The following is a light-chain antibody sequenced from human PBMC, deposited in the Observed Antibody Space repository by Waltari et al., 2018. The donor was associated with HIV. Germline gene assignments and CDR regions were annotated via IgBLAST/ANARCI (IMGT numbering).Light chain of an antibody. V-gene: IGLV6-57*04. Sequence: FMLTQPHSMSASPGTTVTISCTRSSGTIASNSVQWYQQLPVGAPTTVVFEDTPRPSGVPERFSGSIDSSSNSASLTISGLKTEDEADYYCQSYDTTNHLIFGGGTKVTVL. CDR1: SGTIASNS. J-gene: IGLJ2*01. CDR2: EDT. CDR3: QSYDTTNHLI.